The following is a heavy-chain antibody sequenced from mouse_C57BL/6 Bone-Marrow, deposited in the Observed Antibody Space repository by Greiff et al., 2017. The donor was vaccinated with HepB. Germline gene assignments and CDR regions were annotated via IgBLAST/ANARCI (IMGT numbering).Heavy chain of an antibody. CDR2: ISNLAYSI. V-gene: IGHV5-15*04. Sequence: DVMLVESGGGLVQPGGSLKLSCAASGFTFSDYGMAWVRQAPRKGPEWVAFISNLAYSIYYADTVTGRFTISRENAKNTLYLEMSSLRSEDTAMYYCARRGSDRYFDVWGTGTTVTVSS. CDR3: ARRGSDRYFDV. J-gene: IGHJ1*03. CDR1: GFTFSDYG.